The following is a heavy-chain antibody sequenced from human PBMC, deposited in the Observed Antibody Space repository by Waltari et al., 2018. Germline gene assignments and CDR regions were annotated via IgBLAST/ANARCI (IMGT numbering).Heavy chain of an antibody. J-gene: IGHJ4*02. V-gene: IGHV4-39*07. CDR2: IYYSGST. CDR3: ARGGGDIVVVPAAGFFDY. D-gene: IGHD2-2*01. Sequence: QLQLQESGPGLVKPSETLSLTCTVSGGSISSSSYYWGWIRQPPGKGLEWIGSIYYSGSTYYNPSLKSRVTISVDTSKNQFSLKLSSVTAADTAVYYCARGGGDIVVVPAAGFFDYWGQGTLVTVSS. CDR1: GGSISSSSYY.